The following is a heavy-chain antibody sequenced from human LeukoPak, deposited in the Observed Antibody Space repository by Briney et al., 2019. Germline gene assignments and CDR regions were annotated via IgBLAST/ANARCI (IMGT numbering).Heavy chain of an antibody. CDR2: IYSGGST. CDR1: GFTVSSNY. J-gene: IGHJ4*02. D-gene: IGHD6-13*01. CDR3: ARSSNHYSSSWPGDY. Sequence: GGSLRLSCAASGFTVSSNYMSWVRQAPGKGLEWVSVIYSGGSTYYADSVKGRFTISRDNPKNTLYLQMNSLRAEDTAVYYCARSSNHYSSSWPGDYWGQGTLVTVSS. V-gene: IGHV3-53*01.